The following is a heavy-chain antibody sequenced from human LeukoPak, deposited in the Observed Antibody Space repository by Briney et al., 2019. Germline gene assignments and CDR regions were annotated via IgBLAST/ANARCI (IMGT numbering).Heavy chain of an antibody. CDR2: IYSGEST. V-gene: IGHV3-53*01. Sequence: PGGSLRLSCAASGFTVSSNYMSWVRQAPGKGLEWVSIIYSGESTYYADSVKGRFTISRDNSKNTLFLHMHSLRAEDTAVYYCARADGDYPLPFGYWGQGTLVTVSS. CDR1: GFTVSSNY. CDR3: ARADGDYPLPFGY. J-gene: IGHJ4*02. D-gene: IGHD4-17*01.